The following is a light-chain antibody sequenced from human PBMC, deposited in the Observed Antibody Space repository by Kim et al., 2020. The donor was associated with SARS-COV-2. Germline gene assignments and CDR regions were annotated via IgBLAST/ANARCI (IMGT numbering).Light chain of an antibody. CDR1: SNNIGAYTL. V-gene: IGLV2-8*01. CDR3: ISYSGNGNMG. CDR2: DVS. Sequence: TFSCTGTSNNIGAYTLYPWHQQHPGKAPKHIIHDVSERPSGVPDRFSGSKSGNAASLTVSGRLPDDEAAYYCISYSGNGNMGIGGGTQLTVL. J-gene: IGLJ2*01.